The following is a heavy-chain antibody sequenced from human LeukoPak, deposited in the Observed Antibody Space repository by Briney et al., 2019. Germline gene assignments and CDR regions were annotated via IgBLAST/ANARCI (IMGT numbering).Heavy chain of an antibody. CDR2: ISYDGSNK. CDR3: EQDPTSRSLYDYVWGSYSYGYFEY. CDR1: GFTFSSYG. D-gene: IGHD3-16*02. V-gene: IGHV3-30*18. J-gene: IGHJ4*02. Sequence: GGSLRLSCAASGFTFSSYGMRWVRQAPGKGLEWVAVISYDGSNKYYADSVKGRFTISRDNSKNTLYLQMNSLRAEDTAVYYCEQDPTSRSLYDYVWGSYSYGYFEYWGQGTLVTVSS.